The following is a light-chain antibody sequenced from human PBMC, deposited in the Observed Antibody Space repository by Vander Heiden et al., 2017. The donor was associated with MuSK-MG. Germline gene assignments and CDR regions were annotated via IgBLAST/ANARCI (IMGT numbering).Light chain of an antibody. CDR3: GTWDSSLSAYV. J-gene: IGLJ1*01. Sequence: QSVLTHPPSVSAAPVQKVTISCAGSSSNIGNNYVSWYQQLPGTAPKLLIYDNNKRPSGIPDRFSGSKSGTSATLGITGLQTGDEADYYCGTWDSSLSAYVFGTGTKVTVL. CDR1: SSNIGNNY. CDR2: DNN. V-gene: IGLV1-51*01.